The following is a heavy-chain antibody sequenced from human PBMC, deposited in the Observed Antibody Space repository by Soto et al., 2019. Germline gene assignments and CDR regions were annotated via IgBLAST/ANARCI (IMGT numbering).Heavy chain of an antibody. CDR1: GAPLAGYY. V-gene: IGHV4-4*07. CDR2: IYATGST. Sequence: SETLSLTCNVAGAPLAGYYGSWIRQPPGKGLEWIWRIYATGSTDYNPSLKSRLTMSVDMSKKQFSLTVRSVTAEDTAMYYCVRDGANNLRDWFDPWGQGILVTVSS. J-gene: IGHJ5*02. CDR3: VRDGANNLRDWFDP. D-gene: IGHD3-3*01.